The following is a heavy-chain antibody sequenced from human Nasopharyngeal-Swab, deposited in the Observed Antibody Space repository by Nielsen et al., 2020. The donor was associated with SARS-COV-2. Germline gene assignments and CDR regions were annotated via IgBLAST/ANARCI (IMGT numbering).Heavy chain of an antibody. CDR2: ISSSGSTI. CDR3: ARESKWLVTYYYYGMDV. CDR1: GFTFSSYE. Sequence: GESLKISCAASGFTFSSYEMNWVRQAPGKGLEWVSYISSSGSTIYYADSVKGRFTISRDNAKNSLYLQMNSLRAEDTAVYYCARESKWLVTYYYYGMDVWGQGTTVTVSS. V-gene: IGHV3-48*03. J-gene: IGHJ6*02. D-gene: IGHD6-19*01.